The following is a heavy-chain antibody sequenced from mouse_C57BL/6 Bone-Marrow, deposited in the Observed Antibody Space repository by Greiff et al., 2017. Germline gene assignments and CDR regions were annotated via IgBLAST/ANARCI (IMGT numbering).Heavy chain of an antibody. J-gene: IGHJ1*03. CDR2: IDPANGNT. Sequence: EVNVVESVAELVRPGASVKLSCTASGFNIKNTYMHWVKQRPEQGLEWIGRIDPANGNTKYAPKFQGKATITADTSSNTAYLQLSSLTSEDTAIYYCARDYYGSGYFDVWGTGTTVTVSS. D-gene: IGHD1-1*01. CDR3: ARDYYGSGYFDV. CDR1: GFNIKNTY. V-gene: IGHV14-3*01.